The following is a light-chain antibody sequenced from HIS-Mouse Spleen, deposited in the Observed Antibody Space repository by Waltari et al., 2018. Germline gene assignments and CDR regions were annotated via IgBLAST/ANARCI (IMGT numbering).Light chain of an antibody. CDR1: SSNIGSTT. J-gene: IGLJ1*01. CDR2: SNN. Sequence: QSVLTQPPSSSATPGQRATISCSGSSSNIGSTTVNWYQQLPGTAPKLLIYSNNQRPSGVPDRFSGSKSGTSASLAISGLQSEDEADYYCAAWDDSLNGQVFGTGTKVTVL. V-gene: IGLV1-44*01. CDR3: AAWDDSLNGQV.